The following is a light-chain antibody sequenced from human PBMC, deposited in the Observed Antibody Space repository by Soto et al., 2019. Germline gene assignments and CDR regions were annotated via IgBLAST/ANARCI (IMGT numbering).Light chain of an antibody. J-gene: IGLJ3*02. CDR3: ATWDDTLNGVV. CDR1: TSNIGNNA. V-gene: IGLV1-36*01. Sequence: QSVLTQSPSVSGVPRQRVTITCSGSTSNIGNNAVSWYQQLPGEAPKLLLYYDDLLSSGVSDRFSASKSGTSASLAISGLQSEDEADYYCATWDDTLNGVVFGEGTKLTVL. CDR2: YDD.